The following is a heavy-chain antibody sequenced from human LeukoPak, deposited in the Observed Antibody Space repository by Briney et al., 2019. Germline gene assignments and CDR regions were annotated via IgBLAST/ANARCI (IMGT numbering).Heavy chain of an antibody. CDR3: ARVAVYDSSGYYYAFDY. CDR2: IKQDGNEK. CDR1: GFTFSSYW. Sequence: GGSLRLSCAASGFTFSSYWMTWVRQAPGKGLEWVASIKQDGNEKYYVDSVKGRFTLSRDNAKNSLCLQMNSLRAEDTALYYCARVAVYDSSGYYYAFDYWGQGTLVTVSS. J-gene: IGHJ4*02. D-gene: IGHD3-22*01. V-gene: IGHV3-7*03.